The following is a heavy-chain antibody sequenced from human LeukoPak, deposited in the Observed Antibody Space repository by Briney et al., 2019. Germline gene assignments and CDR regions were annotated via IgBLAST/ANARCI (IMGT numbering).Heavy chain of an antibody. V-gene: IGHV4-61*02. D-gene: IGHD3-22*01. Sequence: SETLSLTCTVSGASVSSGRHYWTWIRQPAGKGLEWIGRIYTSGTTKYDPCLESRVAISMDTSKNQFSLKLTSVTAADTAVYYCARLSGYYASSPGVWGQVTLAAVSS. J-gene: IGHJ4*02. CDR1: GASVSSGRHY. CDR3: ARLSGYYASSPGV. CDR2: IYTSGTT.